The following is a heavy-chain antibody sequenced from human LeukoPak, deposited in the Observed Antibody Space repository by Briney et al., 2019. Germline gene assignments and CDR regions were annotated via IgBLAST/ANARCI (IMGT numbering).Heavy chain of an antibody. Sequence: PGESLKISCKGSGYSFTSYWIGWVRQMPGKGLEWMGIIYPGDSDTRYSPSFQGQVTISADKSISTAYLQWSSLKASDTAMYYCARAIPEGPAAILVDPWGQGTLVTVSS. CDR3: ARAIPEGPAAILVDP. CDR1: GYSFTSYW. V-gene: IGHV5-51*01. D-gene: IGHD2-2*02. J-gene: IGHJ5*02. CDR2: IYPGDSDT.